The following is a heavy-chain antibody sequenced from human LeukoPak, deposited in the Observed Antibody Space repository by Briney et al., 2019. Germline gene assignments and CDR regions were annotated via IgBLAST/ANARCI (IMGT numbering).Heavy chain of an antibody. D-gene: IGHD2-8*01. J-gene: IGHJ6*03. Sequence: ASVKVSCKASGYTFTSYGISWVRQAPGQGLEWMGWISAYNGNTNYAQKLQGRVTMTTDTSTSTAYMELRSLRSDDTAVYYCARGGGYCTNGVCPGTDDYYYYMDVWGKGTTVTVSS. CDR3: ARGGGYCTNGVCPGTDDYYYYMDV. V-gene: IGHV1-18*01. CDR2: ISAYNGNT. CDR1: GYTFTSYG.